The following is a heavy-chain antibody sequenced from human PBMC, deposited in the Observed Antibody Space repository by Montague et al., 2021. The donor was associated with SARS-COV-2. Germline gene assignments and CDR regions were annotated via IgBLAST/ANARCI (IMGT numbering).Heavy chain of an antibody. CDR2: IYHSGST. Sequence: SETLSLTCAVSGGSISSSNWWSWLRQPPGKGLEWIGVIYHSGSTNYHPPLNRRAILSVDKSKNQFSLKLSSVTAADTAVYYCARGWNYDYWGQGTLVTVSS. CDR1: GGSISSSNW. CDR3: ARGWNYDY. V-gene: IGHV4-4*02. J-gene: IGHJ4*02. D-gene: IGHD6-19*01.